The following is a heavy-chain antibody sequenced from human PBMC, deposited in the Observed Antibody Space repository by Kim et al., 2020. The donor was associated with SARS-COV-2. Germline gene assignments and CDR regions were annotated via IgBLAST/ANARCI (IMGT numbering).Heavy chain of an antibody. CDR3: ARGAGSGDYDSSGYGPPDY. CDR1: GGTFSSYA. J-gene: IGHJ4*02. Sequence: SVKVSCKASGGTFSSYAISWVRQAPGQGLEWMGGIIPIFGTANYAQKFQGRVTITADESTSTAYMELRSLRSEDTAVYYCARGAGSGDYDSSGYGPPDYWGQGTLVTVSS. CDR2: IIPIFGTA. D-gene: IGHD3-22*01. V-gene: IGHV1-69*13.